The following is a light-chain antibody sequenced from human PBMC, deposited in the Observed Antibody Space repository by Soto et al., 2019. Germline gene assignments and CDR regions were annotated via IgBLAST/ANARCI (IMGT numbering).Light chain of an antibody. CDR3: SSYTTATTRV. Sequence: QSALTQPASLSGSPGQSITISCTGTSSDVGAYNYVSWYQQHPGKAPKLMIFDVSNRPSGVSNRFSGSKSGNTASLTISGFQAEDEADYYCSSYTTATTRVFGGGTKLTVL. CDR1: SSDVGAYNY. CDR2: DVS. J-gene: IGLJ3*02. V-gene: IGLV2-14*01.